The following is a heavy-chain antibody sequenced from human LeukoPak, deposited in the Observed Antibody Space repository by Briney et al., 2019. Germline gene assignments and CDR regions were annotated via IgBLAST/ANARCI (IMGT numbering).Heavy chain of an antibody. D-gene: IGHD6-13*01. V-gene: IGHV3-9*01. CDR3: AKDTSIAASALDY. CDR2: ISWNSGSI. Sequence: GRSLRLSCAASGFTFDDYAMHWVRQAPGKGLEWVSGISWNSGSIGYADSVKGRFTISRDNAKNSLYLQMNSLRAEDTALYYCAKDTSIAASALDYWGQGTLVTVSS. CDR1: GFTFDDYA. J-gene: IGHJ4*02.